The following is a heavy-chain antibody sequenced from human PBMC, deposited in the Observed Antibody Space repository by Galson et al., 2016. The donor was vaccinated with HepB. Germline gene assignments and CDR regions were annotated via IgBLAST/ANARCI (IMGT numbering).Heavy chain of an antibody. CDR1: GSSFTSYW. J-gene: IGHJ4*02. D-gene: IGHD3-10*01. CDR3: ARRSSDAFDI. CDR2: IYPGDSDT. V-gene: IGHV5-51*01. Sequence: QSGAAVKKPGESLKISCAGSGSSFTSYWIGWVRQMPGKGLEWMGTIYPGDSDTRYSPSSPGQVTISADKSISAAYLQWNSLKASDTAIYYCARRSSDAFDIWGQGTLVTVSS.